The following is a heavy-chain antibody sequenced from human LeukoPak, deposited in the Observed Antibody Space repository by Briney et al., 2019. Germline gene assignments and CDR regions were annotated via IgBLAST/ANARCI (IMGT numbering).Heavy chain of an antibody. CDR1: GGSITSSRYS. Sequence: SETLSLTCTVLGGSITSSRYSRCWIRQPPGKGLEWIGSLSYTGSTYYNPSLKSRVTISVDTSKSQFFLKLTSVTAADTAVYYCAILYCISTTCWFDPSGHGTLFTVSS. D-gene: IGHD2/OR15-2a*01. V-gene: IGHV4-39*01. CDR3: AILYCISTTCWFDP. CDR2: LSYTGST. J-gene: IGHJ5*02.